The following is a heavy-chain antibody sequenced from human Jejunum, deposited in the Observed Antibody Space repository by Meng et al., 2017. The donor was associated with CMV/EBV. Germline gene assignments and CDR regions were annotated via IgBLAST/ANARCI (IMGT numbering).Heavy chain of an antibody. Sequence: SIGSIGYAWGWIRQPPGRALEWIVNIYYSGSTYYNPSLKSRATISQDPYMNQFSLKLTSVTAADTAVYYCARVDCSTSCFSFDNWGQGALVTVSS. J-gene: IGHJ4*02. CDR3: ARVDCSTSCFSFDN. D-gene: IGHD2-2*01. CDR1: SIGSIGYA. V-gene: IGHV4-39*07. CDR2: IYYSGST.